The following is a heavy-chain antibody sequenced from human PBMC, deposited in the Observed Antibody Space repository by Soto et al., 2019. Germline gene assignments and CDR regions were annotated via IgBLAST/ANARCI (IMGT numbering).Heavy chain of an antibody. J-gene: IGHJ5*02. CDR1: GGSVNGYY. Sequence: PSETLSLTCAVYGGSVNGYYWNWIRQPPGKGLEWIGEINHTGGTHYNPSLKSRVTMSVDTSKNQFSLRLSSVTAADTAIYYCATRITVFGLLIPQFDPWGEGTQVTVYS. D-gene: IGHD3-3*01. CDR3: ATRITVFGLLIPQFDP. CDR2: INHTGGT. V-gene: IGHV4-34*01.